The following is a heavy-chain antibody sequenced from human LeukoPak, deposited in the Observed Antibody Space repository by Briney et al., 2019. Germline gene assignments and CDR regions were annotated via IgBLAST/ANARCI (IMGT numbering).Heavy chain of an antibody. CDR2: IYYSGST. CDR1: GGSIISHY. CDR3: ARVDARYRSGGSCYYYYFDY. J-gene: IGHJ4*02. Sequence: SETLSHTCTVSGGSIISHYWCWIRQPTGKGPDWFGHIYYSGSTNYNPSLKSRVTISVDTSKNQFSLKLSSVTAADTAVYYCARVDARYRSGGSCYYYYFDYWGQGTLVTVSS. V-gene: IGHV4-59*11. D-gene: IGHD2-15*01.